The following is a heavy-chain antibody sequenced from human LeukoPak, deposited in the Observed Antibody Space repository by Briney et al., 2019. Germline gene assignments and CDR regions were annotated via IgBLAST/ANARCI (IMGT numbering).Heavy chain of an antibody. Sequence: GGSLRLSCAASGFTFSSYSMNWVRQAPGKGLEWVSSISSSSSYIYYADSVKGRFTISRDNAKNSLYLQMNSLRAEDTAVYYCAREPLYGDDSFDYWGQGTLVTVSS. CDR3: AREPLYGDDSFDY. D-gene: IGHD4-17*01. V-gene: IGHV3-21*01. CDR2: ISSSSSYI. J-gene: IGHJ4*02. CDR1: GFTFSSYS.